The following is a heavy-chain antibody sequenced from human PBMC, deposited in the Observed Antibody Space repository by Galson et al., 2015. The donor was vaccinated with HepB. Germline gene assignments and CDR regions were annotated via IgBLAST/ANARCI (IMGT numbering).Heavy chain of an antibody. CDR1: GFTVSSNY. Sequence: SLRLSCAASGFTVSSNYMSWVRQAPGKGLEWVSVIYSGGSTYYADSVKGRFTISRDNSKNTLYLQMNSLRAEDTAVYYCARFPMAARHGAFDIWGQGTMVTVSS. CDR2: IYSGGST. V-gene: IGHV3-66*01. D-gene: IGHD6-6*01. J-gene: IGHJ3*02. CDR3: ARFPMAARHGAFDI.